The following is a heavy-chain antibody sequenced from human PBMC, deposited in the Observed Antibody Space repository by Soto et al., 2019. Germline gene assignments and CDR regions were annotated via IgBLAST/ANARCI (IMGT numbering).Heavy chain of an antibody. V-gene: IGHV3-21*01. Sequence: EVQLVESGGGLVKPGGSLRLSCAASGFTFSSYSMNWVRQAPGKGLEWVSSISSSSSYIYYADSVKGRFTISRDNAKNSLYLQMNSLRAEDTAVYYCARDPRSYCSGGSCYPNWFDPCGQGTLVTVSS. CDR2: ISSSSSYI. CDR1: GFTFSSYS. J-gene: IGHJ5*02. CDR3: ARDPRSYCSGGSCYPNWFDP. D-gene: IGHD2-15*01.